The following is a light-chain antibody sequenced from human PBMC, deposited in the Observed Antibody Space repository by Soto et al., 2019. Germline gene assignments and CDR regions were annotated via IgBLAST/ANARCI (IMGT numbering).Light chain of an antibody. CDR1: SSDVGGYNY. V-gene: IGLV2-11*01. J-gene: IGLJ3*02. CDR2: HVS. CDR3: CPFAGNYNWV. Sequence: QSALTQPRSVSGSPGQLVTISCTGTSSDVGGYNYVSWYQQHPGKAPKVMIYHVSERPSGVPDRFSGSKSGNTASLTISGLQAEDEADYYCCPFAGNYNWVIGGGTKVTVL.